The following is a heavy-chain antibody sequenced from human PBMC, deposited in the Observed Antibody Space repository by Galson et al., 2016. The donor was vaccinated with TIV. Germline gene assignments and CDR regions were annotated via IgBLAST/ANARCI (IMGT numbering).Heavy chain of an antibody. V-gene: IGHV1-69*04. Sequence: SVKVSCKASGGTFSSYDISWLRQIPGQGFEWMGRINPAVGLIKYAERFQGRFTITAAYMELSSLRSEDTAVYYWGPDYWGQGTLVTVSS. J-gene: IGHJ4*02. CDR3: GPDY. CDR1: GGTFSSYD. CDR2: INPAVGLI.